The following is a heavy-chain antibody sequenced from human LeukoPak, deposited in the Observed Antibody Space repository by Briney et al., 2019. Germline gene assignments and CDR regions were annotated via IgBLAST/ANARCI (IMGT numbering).Heavy chain of an antibody. CDR3: ARGMYQLLL. V-gene: IGHV1-18*01. D-gene: IGHD2-2*01. CDR1: GYTFTSYG. CDR2: ISVSNGNT. J-gene: IGHJ4*02. Sequence: ASVKVSCKASGYTFTSYGITWVRQAPGQGPEWMGWISVSNGNTNFAQKLQDRVTMTTDTSTNTAYMELRSLRSDDTGVYSCARGMYQLLLWGQGTLVTVSS.